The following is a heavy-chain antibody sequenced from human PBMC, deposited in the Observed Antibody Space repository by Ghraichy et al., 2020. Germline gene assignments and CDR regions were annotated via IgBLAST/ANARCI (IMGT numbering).Heavy chain of an antibody. J-gene: IGHJ6*02. D-gene: IGHD4-23*01. CDR3: ARGSKVVRFFYYDGMDV. Sequence: GALRLSCLGSGFTLSSYSMNWVRQSPWKGLEWVSYITSSSRTVSYADSVKGRFTISRDNAQNSLHLQMNSLRDEDTAVYYCARGSKVVRFFYYDGMDVWGQGTPVTVSS. CDR1: GFTLSSYS. V-gene: IGHV3-48*02. CDR2: ITSSSRTV.